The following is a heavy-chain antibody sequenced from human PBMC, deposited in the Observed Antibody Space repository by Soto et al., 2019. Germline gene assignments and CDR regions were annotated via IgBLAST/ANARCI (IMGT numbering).Heavy chain of an antibody. V-gene: IGHV4-30-4*01. CDR1: GGSISSGDYY. Sequence: SETLSLTCSVSGGSISSGDYYWNWIRQPPGKGLEWIGHIYYSGSTYYNPSLKSRVTISVDRSKNQFSLKLSSVTAADTAVYYCAAGGGLPRYYWGQGTLVTVSS. J-gene: IGHJ4*02. CDR2: IYYSGST. CDR3: AAGGGLPRYY. D-gene: IGHD5-12*01.